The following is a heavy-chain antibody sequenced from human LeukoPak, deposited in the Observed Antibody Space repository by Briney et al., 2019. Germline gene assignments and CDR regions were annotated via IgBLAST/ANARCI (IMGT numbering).Heavy chain of an antibody. CDR1: GYTFTSYG. D-gene: IGHD3-22*01. Sequence: VASVKVSCKASGYTFTSYGISWVRQAPGQGLEWMGWLSAYDGNTNYAQKLQGRVTMTTDTSTSTAYMELRSLRSDDTAVYYCARERYYDSSGPYDYWGQGTLVTVSS. J-gene: IGHJ4*02. CDR3: ARERYYDSSGPYDY. CDR2: LSAYDGNT. V-gene: IGHV1-18*01.